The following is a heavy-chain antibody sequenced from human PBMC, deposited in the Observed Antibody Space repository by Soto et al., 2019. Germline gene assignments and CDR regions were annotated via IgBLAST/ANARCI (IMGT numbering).Heavy chain of an antibody. J-gene: IGHJ6*02. V-gene: IGHV3-13*04. D-gene: IGHD3-16*01. CDR3: ARGGPNWDYYFYGMDV. CDR1: GFSVSSSY. CDR2: FGSAGDI. Sequence: GGSLRLSCAASGFSVSSSYMLWVRQAPGKGLEWVSTFGSAGDIYYSDSVKGRFTISRENARDSLYLQMNSLRAADTAVYYCARGGPNWDYYFYGMDVWGQGTTVTV.